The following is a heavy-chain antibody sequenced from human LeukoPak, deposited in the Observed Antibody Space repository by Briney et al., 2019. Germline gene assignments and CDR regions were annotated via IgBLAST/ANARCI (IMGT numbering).Heavy chain of an antibody. D-gene: IGHD1-14*01. J-gene: IGHJ4*02. Sequence: GGALRLSCAASGFTFSSYAMSWVRQTPGKGLEWVSAINGSGGSRYDADSVKGHVTVYRDNYKHPLYLQMNSLRAERTVVYYCAKINPPVDYWGQGTLVTVSS. V-gene: IGHV3-23*01. CDR2: INGSGGSR. CDR3: AKINPPVDY. CDR1: GFTFSSYA.